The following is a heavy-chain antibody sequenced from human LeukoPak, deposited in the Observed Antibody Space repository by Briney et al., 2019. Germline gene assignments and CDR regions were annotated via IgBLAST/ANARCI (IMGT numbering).Heavy chain of an antibody. J-gene: IGHJ6*03. CDR3: ARFPHPRVYWSCDMDV. D-gene: IGHD2-8*02. V-gene: IGHV4-34*01. CDR2: INHSGST. CDR1: GGSFSGYY. Sequence: SETLSLTCAVYGGSFSGYYWSWIRQPPGKGLEWIGEINHSGSTNYNPSLKSRVTISVDTSKNQFSLKLSSVTAADTAVYYCARFPHPRVYWSCDMDVWGKGTTVTVSS.